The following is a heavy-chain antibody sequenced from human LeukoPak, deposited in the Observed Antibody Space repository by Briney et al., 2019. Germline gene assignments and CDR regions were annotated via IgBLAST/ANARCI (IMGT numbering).Heavy chain of an antibody. CDR2: INPNSGGT. J-gene: IGHJ5*02. D-gene: IGHD2-15*01. CDR3: ARDWCSGGSCYRSNQNWFDP. V-gene: IGHV1-2*02. Sequence: GASVKVSCKASGYTFTGYCMHWVRQAPGQGLEWMGWINPNSGGTNYAQKFQGRVTMTRDTSISTAYMELSRLRSDDTAVYYCARDWCSGGSCYRSNQNWFDPWGQGTLVTVSS. CDR1: GYTFTGYC.